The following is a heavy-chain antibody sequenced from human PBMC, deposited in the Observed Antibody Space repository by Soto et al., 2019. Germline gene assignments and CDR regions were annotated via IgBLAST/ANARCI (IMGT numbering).Heavy chain of an antibody. CDR2: INPSGGST. J-gene: IGHJ6*02. Sequence: QVQLVQSGAEVKKPGASVKVSCKACGYTFTSYYMHWVRQAPGQGLEWMGIINPSGGSTSYAQKFQGRVTMTRDTSTSTVHMELSSLRSEDTAVYYCARGEGGDYYGMDVWGQGTTVTVSS. CDR1: GYTFTSYY. V-gene: IGHV1-46*01. CDR3: ARGEGGDYYGMDV. D-gene: IGHD3-16*01.